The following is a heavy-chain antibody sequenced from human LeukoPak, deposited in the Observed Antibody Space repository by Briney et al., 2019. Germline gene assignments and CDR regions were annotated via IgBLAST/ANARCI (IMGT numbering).Heavy chain of an antibody. J-gene: IGHJ4*02. D-gene: IGHD3-10*01. CDR1: GFTFSNYA. Sequence: PGGSLRLSCAASGFTFSNYAMTRVRQAPGKGLEWVSTISDSGGTTYYTDSVKDRFTISRDNSKNTLYLQMNSLRAEDTAVYYCAKDYFASGSYFDYWGQGTLVTVPS. CDR3: AKDYFASGSYFDY. CDR2: ISDSGGTT. V-gene: IGHV3-23*01.